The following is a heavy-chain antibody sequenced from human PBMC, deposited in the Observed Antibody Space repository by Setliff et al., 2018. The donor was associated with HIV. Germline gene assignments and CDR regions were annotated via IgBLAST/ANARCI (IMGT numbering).Heavy chain of an antibody. CDR3: ARDTMWAFDI. V-gene: IGHV3-7*01. D-gene: IGHD3-10*02. CDR2: IKQDGSEK. CDR1: GFRFSDYW. Sequence: GGSLRLSCGASGFRFSDYWMTWVRQAPGRGLESVANIKQDGSEKFYVDSVKGRFTISRDNAKKSLYLQMNSLRADDTAVYYCARDTMWAFDIWGQGTLVTVSS. J-gene: IGHJ3*02.